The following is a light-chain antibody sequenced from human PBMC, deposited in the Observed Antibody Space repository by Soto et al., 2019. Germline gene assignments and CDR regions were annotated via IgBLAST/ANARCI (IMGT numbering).Light chain of an antibody. CDR1: QGVSGW. Sequence: DIQLTQSPSTLSASVGDRVTITCRASQGVSGWLAWYQQKPGKAPKLLIYKASSLESGVPSRFSGSGSGTDFTLPINSLQPDDFATYYCQQYHTNWAFGQGTKVEIK. J-gene: IGKJ1*01. CDR3: QQYHTNWA. V-gene: IGKV1-5*03. CDR2: KAS.